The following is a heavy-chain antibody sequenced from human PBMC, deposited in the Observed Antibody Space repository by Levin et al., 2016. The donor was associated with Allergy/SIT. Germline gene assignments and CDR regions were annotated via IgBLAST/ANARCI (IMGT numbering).Heavy chain of an antibody. Sequence: SETLSLTCTVSGGSISSSSYYWGWIRQPPGKGLEWIGSIYYSGSTYYNPSLKSRVTISIDTSKNQFSLKLDSVSAADSALYYCARVYGSGSYNPGRDRGFDPWGQGTLVTVSS. V-gene: IGHV4-39*07. CDR2: IYYSGST. D-gene: IGHD3-10*01. J-gene: IGHJ5*02. CDR3: ARVYGSGSYNPGRDRGFDP. CDR1: GGSISSSSYY.